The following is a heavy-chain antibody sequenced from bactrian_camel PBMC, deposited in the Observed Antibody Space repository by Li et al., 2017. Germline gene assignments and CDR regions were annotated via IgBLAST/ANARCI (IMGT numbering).Heavy chain of an antibody. CDR1: GYSVSKYY. J-gene: IGHJ6*01. V-gene: IGHV3S53*01. CDR3: AADATTRCTYRLRRTDFGY. CDR2: IDSAGSP. D-gene: IGHD6*01. Sequence: QVQLVESGGGSVQAGGSLTLSCAASGYSVSKYYMAWFCQAPGKEREGVAAIDSAGSPTYTYSVEGRFTISKVNAEKTLYLQMNSLKPEDTAMYYCAADATTRCTYRLRRTDFGYWGQGTQVTVS.